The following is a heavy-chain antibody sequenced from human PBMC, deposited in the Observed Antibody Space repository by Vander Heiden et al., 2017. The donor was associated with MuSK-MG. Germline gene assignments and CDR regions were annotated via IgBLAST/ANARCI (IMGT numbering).Heavy chain of an antibody. D-gene: IGHD6-19*01. Sequence: QVLLQEPGPGLVKPSETPSLTCTVSGDSISPYYWSWIRHSPGRGLQWIGYIQSNGNTNYNPSLKSRVRMSVDTSKNRFSLTLSSVTAADTAVYYCAGKFRWLVFDYWDQGTLVTVSS. V-gene: IGHV4-59*08. CDR2: IQSNGNT. CDR3: AGKFRWLVFDY. CDR1: GDSISPYY. J-gene: IGHJ4*02.